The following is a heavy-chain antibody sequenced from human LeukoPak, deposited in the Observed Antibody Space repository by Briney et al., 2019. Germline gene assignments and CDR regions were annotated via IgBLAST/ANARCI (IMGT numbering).Heavy chain of an antibody. Sequence: SETLSLTCSVSGASISTFHWTWFRQRAGRGLEWIGLIYSSGSTLLNPSLKNRVAMPVDLTKTQVPMTLHCVTAAETAMYFCARQDGDYWGRGTLVTVSS. CDR2: IYSSGST. V-gene: IGHV4-4*07. CDR1: GASISTFH. CDR3: ARQDGDY. J-gene: IGHJ4*02.